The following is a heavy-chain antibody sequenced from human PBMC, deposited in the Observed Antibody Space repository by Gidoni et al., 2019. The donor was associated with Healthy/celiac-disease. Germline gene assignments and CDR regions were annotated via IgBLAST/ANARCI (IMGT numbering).Heavy chain of an antibody. CDR1: GFTFSSYS. Sequence: EVQLVESGGGLVQPGGSLRLSCAASGFTFSSYSMNWVRQAPGKGLEWVSYISSSSSTIDYADSVKGRFTISRDNAKNSLYLQMNSLRAEDTAVYYCARGHSNYVYYYYGMDVWGQGTTVTVSS. CDR3: ARGHSNYVYYYYGMDV. J-gene: IGHJ6*02. V-gene: IGHV3-48*01. D-gene: IGHD4-4*01. CDR2: ISSSSSTI.